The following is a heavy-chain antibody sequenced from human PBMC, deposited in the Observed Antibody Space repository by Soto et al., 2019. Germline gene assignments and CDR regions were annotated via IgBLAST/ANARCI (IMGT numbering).Heavy chain of an antibody. CDR1: EFTFGSYW. Sequence: EVQLVESGGGWVQPGGSLRLSCVASEFTFGSYWMTWVRQAPGKGLERVANIKPDGSERHYLDSVKGRFTISRDNAKNSLYLQMIRLRAEDIAVYFCASDRGWNLFDLWGQGTLVIVSS. D-gene: IGHD6-19*01. V-gene: IGHV3-7*04. CDR3: ASDRGWNLFDL. J-gene: IGHJ4*01. CDR2: IKPDGSER.